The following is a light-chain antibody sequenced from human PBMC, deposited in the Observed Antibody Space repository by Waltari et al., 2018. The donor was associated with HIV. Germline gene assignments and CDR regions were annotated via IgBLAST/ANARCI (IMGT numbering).Light chain of an antibody. CDR3: QQYDKSPLT. V-gene: IGKV3-20*01. CDR1: QGVTNNY. J-gene: IGKJ4*01. Sequence: VLTHSPGTLSLSPGARATLSCRASQGVTNNYLAWYQQKPGQAPRLLIYGASYRATGIPDRFSGSGSGTDFTLTISRLESEDFAVYYCQQYDKSPLTFGGGTKLEI. CDR2: GAS.